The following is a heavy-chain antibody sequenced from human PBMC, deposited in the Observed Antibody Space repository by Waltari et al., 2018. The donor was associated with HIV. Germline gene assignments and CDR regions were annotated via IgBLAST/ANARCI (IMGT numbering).Heavy chain of an antibody. J-gene: IGHJ3*02. D-gene: IGHD2-2*01. CDR3: ARVYCSSTSCSPNGRLGAFDI. CDR2: IYTSGST. V-gene: IGHV4-4*07. Sequence: QVQLQESGPGLVKASETLSLTCTVSGGSISSYYWSWIRQPAGKGLEWIGRIYTSGSTNYNSSLKSRVTMSIDTSKNQFFLKLSSVTAADTAVYYCARVYCSSTSCSPNGRLGAFDIWGQGTMVTVSS. CDR1: GGSISSYY.